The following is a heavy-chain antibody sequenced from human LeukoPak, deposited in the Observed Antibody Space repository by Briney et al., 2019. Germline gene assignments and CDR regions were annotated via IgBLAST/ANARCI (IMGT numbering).Heavy chain of an antibody. J-gene: IGHJ4*02. Sequence: GASVKVSCKPSGYTLTRYGISWVRQAPGQRLEWMGWISAYNGNTNYAQKLQGRVTMTTDTSPSTAYMELRSLRSDDTAVYYCARVGDNRGYDFDYWGQGTLVTVSS. D-gene: IGHD5-12*01. V-gene: IGHV1-18*01. CDR2: ISAYNGNT. CDR1: GYTLTRYG. CDR3: ARVGDNRGYDFDY.